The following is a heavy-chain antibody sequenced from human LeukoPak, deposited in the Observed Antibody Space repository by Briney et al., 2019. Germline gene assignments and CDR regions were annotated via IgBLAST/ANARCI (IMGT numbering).Heavy chain of an antibody. CDR3: TRRGAASDAFDI. V-gene: IGHV3-74*01. Sequence: PGGSLRLSCTASGFTFNTYTMNWVRQAPGKGLEWVSRINYDGSSTNYADSVKGRFTISRDNAKNTLYLQMNSLRAEDTAVYYCTRRGAASDAFDIWGQGTMVTVSS. CDR2: INYDGSST. J-gene: IGHJ3*02. CDR1: GFTFNTYT. D-gene: IGHD3-16*01.